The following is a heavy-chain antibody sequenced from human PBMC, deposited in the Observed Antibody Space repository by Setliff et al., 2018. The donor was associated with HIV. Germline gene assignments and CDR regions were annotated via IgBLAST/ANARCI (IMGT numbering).Heavy chain of an antibody. Sequence: LTCTVSGGSISSGDYYWSWIRQPPGKGLEWIGYIYYSGSIYYNPSLKSRVTISIDTSKNQFSLKLSSVTAADTAVYYCARAPLSRLRSYYYYYGMDVWGQGTTVTVSS. CDR2: IYYSGSI. J-gene: IGHJ6*02. CDR1: GGSISSGDYY. D-gene: IGHD4-17*01. CDR3: ARAPLSRLRSYYYYYGMDV. V-gene: IGHV4-30-4*08.